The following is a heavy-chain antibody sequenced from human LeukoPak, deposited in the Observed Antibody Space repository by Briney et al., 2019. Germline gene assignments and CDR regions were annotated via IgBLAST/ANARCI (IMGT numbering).Heavy chain of an antibody. D-gene: IGHD3-9*01. V-gene: IGHV1-18*04. CDR2: ISAYNGNT. CDR1: GYTFTRYG. J-gene: IGHJ4*02. CDR3: ATGKIPLRYFDWLPHDY. Sequence: ASVKVSCKASGYTFTRYGISWVRQAPGHGLEWMGLISAYNGNTNYAQKLQGRVTMTTDTSTSTAYMELRSLRSDDTAVYYCATGKIPLRYFDWLPHDYWGQGTLVTVSS.